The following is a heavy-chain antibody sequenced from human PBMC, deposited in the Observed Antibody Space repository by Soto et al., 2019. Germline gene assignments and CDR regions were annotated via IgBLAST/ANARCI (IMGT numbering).Heavy chain of an antibody. CDR2: INPNSGGT. D-gene: IGHD3-3*01. Sequence: ASVKVSCKASGYTFTGYYMHWVRQAPGQGLEWMGWINPNSGGTNYAQKFQGWVTMTRDTSISTAYMELSRLRSDDTAVYYCARGGWGFLEQTYYMDVWGTGTTVTVSS. CDR3: ARGGWGFLEQTYYMDV. CDR1: GYTFTGYY. J-gene: IGHJ6*03. V-gene: IGHV1-2*04.